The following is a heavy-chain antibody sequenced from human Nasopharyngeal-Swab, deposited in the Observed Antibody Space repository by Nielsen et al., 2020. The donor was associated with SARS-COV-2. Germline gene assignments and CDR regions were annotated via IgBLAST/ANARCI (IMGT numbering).Heavy chain of an antibody. CDR3: AKAPYLRGLDV. D-gene: IGHD2-21*01. J-gene: IGHJ6*02. Sequence: GESLKISCAASGFTFSSYAMTWVRQAPGKGLEWVSIISGSGDTTYYAASVKDRFTISRDNSKNTLYLQTNSLRVEDTAVYYCAKAPYLRGLDVWGQGTTVTVSS. CDR2: ISGSGDTT. V-gene: IGHV3-23*01. CDR1: GFTFSSYA.